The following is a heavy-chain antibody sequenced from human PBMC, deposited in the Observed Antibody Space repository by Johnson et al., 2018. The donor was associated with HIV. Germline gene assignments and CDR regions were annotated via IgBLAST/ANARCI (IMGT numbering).Heavy chain of an antibody. J-gene: IGHJ3*02. CDR3: ARDSGQQLADAFDI. CDR2: IRYDGTNK. Sequence: QVQLVESGGGLIQPGGSLRLSCAASGFIFSNYGMHWVRQAPGKGLEWVAFIRYDGTNKYYADSVKGRFTISRDNSKNTLYLQMNSLRAEDTAVYYCARDSGQQLADAFDIWGQGTMVTVSS. V-gene: IGHV3-30*02. CDR1: GFIFSNYG. D-gene: IGHD6-6*01.